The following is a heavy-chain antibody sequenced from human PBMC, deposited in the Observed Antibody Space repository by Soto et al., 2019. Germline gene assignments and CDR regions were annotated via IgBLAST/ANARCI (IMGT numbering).Heavy chain of an antibody. CDR3: ARDRAAAGLQYYYYSGMDV. D-gene: IGHD6-13*01. Sequence: GGSLRLSCAASGFTFSSYGMHWVRQAPGKGLEGVAVIWYDGSNKYYADSVKGRFTISRDNSKNTLYLQMNSLRAEETAVYYCARDRAAAGLQYYYYSGMDVWGQGTTVTVSS. CDR1: GFTFSSYG. CDR2: IWYDGSNK. V-gene: IGHV3-33*01. J-gene: IGHJ6*02.